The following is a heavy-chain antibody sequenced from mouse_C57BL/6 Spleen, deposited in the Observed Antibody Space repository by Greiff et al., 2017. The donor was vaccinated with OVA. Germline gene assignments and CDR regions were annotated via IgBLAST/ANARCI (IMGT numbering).Heavy chain of an antibody. CDR3: ARGDYDVLFAY. CDR2: ISYAGSN. Sequence: ESGPGLVTPSQSLSLTCSVTGYSITSGYYWNWIRQFPGNKLEWMGYISYAGSNNYNPSLKNRISITRDTSKNQVFLKLNSVTTEDTATYYCARGDYDVLFAYWGQGTLVTVSA. CDR1: GYSITSGYY. D-gene: IGHD2-4*01. V-gene: IGHV3-6*01. J-gene: IGHJ3*01.